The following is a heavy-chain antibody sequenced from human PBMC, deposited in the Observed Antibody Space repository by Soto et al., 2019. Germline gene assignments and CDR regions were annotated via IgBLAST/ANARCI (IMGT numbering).Heavy chain of an antibody. CDR3: ARPRGYYYYYYGMDV. Sequence: SVKVSCKASGGTFSSYAISWVRQAPGQGLEWMGGIIPIFGTANYAQKFQGRVTITADESTSTAYMELSSLGSEDTAVYYCARPRGYYYYYYGMDVWGQGTTVTVSS. CDR2: IIPIFGTA. CDR1: GGTFSSYA. J-gene: IGHJ6*02. V-gene: IGHV1-69*13.